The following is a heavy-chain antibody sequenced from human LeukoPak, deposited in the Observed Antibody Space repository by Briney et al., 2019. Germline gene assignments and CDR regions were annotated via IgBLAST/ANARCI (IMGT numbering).Heavy chain of an antibody. D-gene: IGHD6-13*01. CDR1: GGSISSYY. V-gene: IGHV4-59*01. Sequence: TSETLSLTCTVSGGSISSYYWSWIRQPPGKGLEWIGYIYYSGSTNYNPSLKSRVTISVDTSKNQFSLKLSSVTAADTAVYYCARGVYVPFDYWGQGTLVTVSS. CDR3: ARGVYVPFDY. CDR2: IYYSGST. J-gene: IGHJ4*02.